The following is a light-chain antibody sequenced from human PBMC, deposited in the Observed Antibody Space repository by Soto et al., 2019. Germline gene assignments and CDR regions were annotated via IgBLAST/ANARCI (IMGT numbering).Light chain of an antibody. CDR3: QQYGSSPPWT. V-gene: IGKV3-20*01. CDR2: GAS. Sequence: IVLAPSPVTVSLSPGERATLYCRASQSVSSSYLAWYQQKPGQAPRLLIYGASSRATGIPDRFSGSGSGTDFTLTISRLEPEDFAVYYCQQYGSSPPWTFGQGTKVDIK. J-gene: IGKJ1*01. CDR1: QSVSSSY.